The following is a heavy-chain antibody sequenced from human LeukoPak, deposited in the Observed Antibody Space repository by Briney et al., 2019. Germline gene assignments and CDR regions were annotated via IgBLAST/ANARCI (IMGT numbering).Heavy chain of an antibody. J-gene: IGHJ4*02. Sequence: ASVKVSCKVSGYTLTELSMHWVRRAPGKGLEWMGGFDPEDGETIYAQKFQGRVTMTEDTSTDTAYMELSSLRSEDTAVYYCATDSPYSGSPHFDYWGQGTLVTVSS. CDR2: FDPEDGET. CDR3: ATDSPYSGSPHFDY. CDR1: GYTLTELS. D-gene: IGHD1-26*01. V-gene: IGHV1-24*01.